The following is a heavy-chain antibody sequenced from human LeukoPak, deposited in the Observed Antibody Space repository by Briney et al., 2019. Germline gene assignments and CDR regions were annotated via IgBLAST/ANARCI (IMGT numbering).Heavy chain of an antibody. CDR3: ARDIEVAGLFDY. J-gene: IGHJ4*02. CDR2: IYTSGST. CDR1: GGSISSGSYY. D-gene: IGHD6-19*01. Sequence: SETLSLTCTVSGGSISSGSYYWSWIRQPAGKGPEWIGRIYTSGSTNYNPSLKSRVTISVDTSKNQFSLKLSSVTAADTAVYYCARDIEVAGLFDYWGQGTLVTVSS. V-gene: IGHV4-61*02.